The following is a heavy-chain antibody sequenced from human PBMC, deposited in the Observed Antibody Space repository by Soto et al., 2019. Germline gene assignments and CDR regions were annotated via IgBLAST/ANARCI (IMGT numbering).Heavy chain of an antibody. J-gene: IGHJ5*02. CDR3: ARVRGVEVGAPSNNWFDP. D-gene: IGHD2-15*01. Sequence: EVQLVESGGGLVQPGGSLRLSCAASGFTFSSYSMNWVRQAPGKGLDWVSYISSSSSTIYYADSVKGRFTISRDNAKNSLYLQMNSLRAEDTAVYYCARVRGVEVGAPSNNWFDPWGQGTLVTVSS. CDR2: ISSSSSTI. V-gene: IGHV3-48*01. CDR1: GFTFSSYS.